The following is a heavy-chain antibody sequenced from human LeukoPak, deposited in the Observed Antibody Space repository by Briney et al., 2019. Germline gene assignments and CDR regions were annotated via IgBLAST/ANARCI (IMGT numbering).Heavy chain of an antibody. V-gene: IGHV3-33*08. D-gene: IGHD7-27*01. CDR2: ISYDGSKK. J-gene: IGHJ2*01. Sequence: PGGSLRLSCAASGFTFSSYSMNWVRQAPGKGLEWVAVISYDGSKKEYADSLKGRFTISRDDSKNTLYLQMNSLRDEDTAVYYCVRDFHFQLGIHWFFDLWGRGTLVTVSS. CDR1: GFTFSSYS. CDR3: VRDFHFQLGIHWFFDL.